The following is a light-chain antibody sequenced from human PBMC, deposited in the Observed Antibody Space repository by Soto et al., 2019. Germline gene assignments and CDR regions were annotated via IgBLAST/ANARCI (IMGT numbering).Light chain of an antibody. CDR1: RSDVGGYAY. Sequence: QSALTQPASVSGSPGQSITISCTGTRSDVGGYAYVSWYQQHPGKAPRLMIYEVSYRPLGVSHRFSGSKSGNTASLTISGLQAEDEADYYCSSYTSSSTRVFGTGTKVTVL. CDR2: EVS. J-gene: IGLJ1*01. V-gene: IGLV2-14*01. CDR3: SSYTSSSTRV.